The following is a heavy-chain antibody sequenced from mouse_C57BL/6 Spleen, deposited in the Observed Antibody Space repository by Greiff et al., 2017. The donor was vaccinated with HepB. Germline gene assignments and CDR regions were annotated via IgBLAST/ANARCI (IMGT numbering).Heavy chain of an antibody. V-gene: IGHV1-82*01. D-gene: IGHD2-4*01. CDR2: IYPGDGDT. J-gene: IGHJ2*01. CDR1: GYAFSSSW. CDR3: ARSGGDEYDENYFDY. Sequence: QVQLKESGPELVKPGASVKISCKASGYAFSSSWMNWVKQRPGKGLEWIGRIYPGDGDTNYNGKFKGKATLTADKSSSTAYMQLSSLTSEDSAVYFCARSGGDEYDENYFDYWGQGTTLTVSS.